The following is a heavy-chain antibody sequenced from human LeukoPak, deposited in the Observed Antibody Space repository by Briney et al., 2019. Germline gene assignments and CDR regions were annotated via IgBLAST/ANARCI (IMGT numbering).Heavy chain of an antibody. CDR2: ISSSSSYI. V-gene: IGHV3-21*01. CDR3: ARDADYYDSSGYPNGKYFDY. D-gene: IGHD3-22*01. J-gene: IGHJ4*02. Sequence: GGSLRLSCAASGFTFSSYSMNWVRQAPGKGLEWVSSISSSSSYIYYADSVKGRFTISRDNAKNSLYLQMNSLRAEDTAVYYCARDADYYDSSGYPNGKYFDYWGQGTLVTVSS. CDR1: GFTFSSYS.